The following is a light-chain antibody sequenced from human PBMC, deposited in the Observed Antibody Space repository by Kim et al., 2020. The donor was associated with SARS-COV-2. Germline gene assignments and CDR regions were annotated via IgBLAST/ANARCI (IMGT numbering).Light chain of an antibody. CDR2: LAS. Sequence: EPSTISCRSSQSLLYTNGKKYLVLYLQKPGQSPQLLIYLASNRASGVPDSIRGSGSDTDLTLKINSVEAEDVGVYYCMQALQTPYIFGQGTKLDI. J-gene: IGKJ2*01. CDR1: QSLLYTNGKKY. V-gene: IGKV2-28*01. CDR3: MQALQTPYI.